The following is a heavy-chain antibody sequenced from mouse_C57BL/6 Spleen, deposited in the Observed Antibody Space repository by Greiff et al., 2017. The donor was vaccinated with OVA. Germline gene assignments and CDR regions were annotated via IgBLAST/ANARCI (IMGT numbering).Heavy chain of an antibody. CDR3: ASNWDVRFAY. J-gene: IGHJ3*01. Sequence: QVQLQQPGAELVKPGASVQLSCKASGYTFTSYWMHWVKQRPGQGLEWIGMIHPNSGSTNYNEKFKSKATLTVDKSSSTAYMQLSSLTSEDSAVYYCASNWDVRFAYWGKGTLVTVSA. V-gene: IGHV1-64*01. CDR1: GYTFTSYW. CDR2: IHPNSGST. D-gene: IGHD4-1*01.